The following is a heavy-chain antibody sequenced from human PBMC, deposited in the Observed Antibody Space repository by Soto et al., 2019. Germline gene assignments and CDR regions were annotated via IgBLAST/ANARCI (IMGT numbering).Heavy chain of an antibody. D-gene: IGHD3-3*01. Sequence: PSETQSLTCTVSGGSISSGDDYWSWIRQHPGKGLEWIGYIYYSGSTYYNPSLKSRVTISVDTSKNQFSLKLSSVTAADTAVYYCARWWSGSRQGFDPWGQGTLVTVSS. V-gene: IGHV4-31*03. CDR2: IYYSGST. CDR3: ARWWSGSRQGFDP. CDR1: GGSISSGDDY. J-gene: IGHJ5*02.